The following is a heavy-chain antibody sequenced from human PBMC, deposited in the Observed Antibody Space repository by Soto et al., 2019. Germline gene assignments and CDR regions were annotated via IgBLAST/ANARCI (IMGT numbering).Heavy chain of an antibody. CDR2: IYYSGST. CDR1: GGSISSGGYY. Sequence: KTSETLSLTCTVSGGSISSGGYYWSWIRQHPGKGLEWIGYIYYSGSTYYNPSLKSRVTISVDTSKNQFSLKLSSVTAADTAVYYCARAPGIAAAGNWFDPWGQGTLVTVSS. CDR3: ARAPGIAAAGNWFDP. J-gene: IGHJ5*02. V-gene: IGHV4-31*03. D-gene: IGHD6-13*01.